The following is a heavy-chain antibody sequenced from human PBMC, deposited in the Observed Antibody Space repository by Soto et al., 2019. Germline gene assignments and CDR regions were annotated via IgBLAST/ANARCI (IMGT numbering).Heavy chain of an antibody. CDR2: INPNSGGT. CDR3: ARGRSAIFGPTHYYYYGMDV. D-gene: IGHD3-3*01. CDR1: GYTFTGYY. V-gene: IGHV1-2*04. J-gene: IGHJ6*02. Sequence: GAPVKGSCKASGYTFTGYYMHWVRPAPGQRPEGMGWINPNSGGTNYAQKFQGWVTMTRDTSISTAYMELSRLRSDDTAVYYCARGRSAIFGPTHYYYYGMDVWGQGTTVTVSS.